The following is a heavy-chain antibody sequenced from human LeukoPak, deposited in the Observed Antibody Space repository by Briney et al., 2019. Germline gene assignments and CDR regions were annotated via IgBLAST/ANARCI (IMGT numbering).Heavy chain of an antibody. Sequence: KSSETLSLTCTDSGGSISSSSYYWGWIRQPPGKGLEWIGNIYYSGSTHYNPSLKSRVTISIDTSKNQFSLKLTSVTAADTAVYYCARLPYSSGWFDAFDIWGQGTMVTVSS. V-gene: IGHV4-39*01. CDR2: IYYSGST. J-gene: IGHJ3*02. CDR3: ARLPYSSGWFDAFDI. D-gene: IGHD6-19*01. CDR1: GGSISSSSYY.